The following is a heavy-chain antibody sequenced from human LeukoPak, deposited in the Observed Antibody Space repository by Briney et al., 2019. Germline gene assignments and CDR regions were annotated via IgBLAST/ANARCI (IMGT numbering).Heavy chain of an antibody. V-gene: IGHV3-7*04. CDR1: GFTFSCYW. D-gene: IGHD3-22*01. Sequence: PGGSLRLSCAASGFTFSCYWMSWVRQAPGKGLEWVANIKQDGSEKYYVDSVKGRFTISRDNAKNSLYLQMNSLRAEDTAVYYCARVGYYDSSGYYGRWAFDIWGQGTMVTVSS. CDR3: ARVGYYDSSGYYGRWAFDI. CDR2: IKQDGSEK. J-gene: IGHJ3*02.